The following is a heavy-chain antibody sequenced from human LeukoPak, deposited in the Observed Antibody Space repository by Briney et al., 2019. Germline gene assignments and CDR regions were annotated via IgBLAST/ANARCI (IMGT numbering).Heavy chain of an antibody. CDR1: GFTFSTHT. CDR3: ARVSILEWLFEAFDY. CDR2: ISYDESSK. Sequence: GGSLRLSCAAPGFTFSTHTIVWVRQAPGKGLEWVAVISYDESSKSYADSVKGRFTISRDNSKNTLYLQMNSLRAEDTAVYYCARVSILEWLFEAFDYWGQGTLVTVSS. D-gene: IGHD3-3*01. V-gene: IGHV3-30-3*01. J-gene: IGHJ4*02.